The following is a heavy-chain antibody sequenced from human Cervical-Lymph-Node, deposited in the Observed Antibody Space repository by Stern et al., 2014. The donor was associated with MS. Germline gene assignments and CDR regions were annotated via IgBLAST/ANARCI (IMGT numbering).Heavy chain of an antibody. V-gene: IGHV3-33*01. CDR3: AREGGNTAEYFQH. CDR1: GFTFSSSG. CDR2: IWYDGSYR. Sequence: VQLVESGGGVVQPGRSLRLSCAASGFTFSSSGMHWVRQAPGKGLEWVAIIWYDGSYRYYADSVKGRFTISRDNSKNTLYLQMNSLRAEDTAVYYCAREGGNTAEYFQHWGQGTLVTVSS. D-gene: IGHD4-23*01. J-gene: IGHJ1*01.